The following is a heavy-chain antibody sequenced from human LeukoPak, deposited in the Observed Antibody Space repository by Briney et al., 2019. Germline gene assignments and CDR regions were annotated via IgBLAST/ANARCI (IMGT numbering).Heavy chain of an antibody. CDR3: ATIVGATFDY. CDR1: GYTLTELS. CDR2: FDPEDGET. D-gene: IGHD1-26*01. Sequence: ASVKVSCKGSGYTLTELSMHWVRQAPGKGLEWMGGFDPEDGETIYAQKFQGRVTMTEDTSTDTAYMELSSLRSGDTAVYYCATIVGATFDYWGQGTLITVSS. V-gene: IGHV1-24*01. J-gene: IGHJ4*02.